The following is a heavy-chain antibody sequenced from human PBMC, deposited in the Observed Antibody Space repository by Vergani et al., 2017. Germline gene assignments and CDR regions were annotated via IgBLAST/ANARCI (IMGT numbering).Heavy chain of an antibody. Sequence: EEQLVESGGGLVQPGRSLRLSCTASGFTFGDYAMSWFRQAPGKGLEWVSTLSASDRRTHYADSVKGRFTISRDISKNTLFLHMNSLRPEDTAVYYCAKVGRSEVAGTFGAFDIWGQGTMVTVSS. D-gene: IGHD6-19*01. CDR2: LSASDRRT. V-gene: IGHV3-23*04. CDR1: GFTFGDYA. J-gene: IGHJ3*02. CDR3: AKVGRSEVAGTFGAFDI.